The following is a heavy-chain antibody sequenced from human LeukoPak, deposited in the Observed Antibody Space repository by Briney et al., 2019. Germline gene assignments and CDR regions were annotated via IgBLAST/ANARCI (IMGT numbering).Heavy chain of an antibody. CDR2: IRGITDDGAT. CDR1: GISLSNAW. V-gene: IGHV3-15*01. D-gene: IGHD3-16*01. Sequence: GGSLRLSCGVSGISLSNAWLSWVRQAPGKGLEWVARIRGITDDGATDYAAPVKGRFTISRDDSKNTLYLEMNSLKTEDTAVYYCTIVLGAVITVGVDDYWGQGTRVTVSS. CDR3: TIVLGAVITVGVDDY. J-gene: IGHJ4*02.